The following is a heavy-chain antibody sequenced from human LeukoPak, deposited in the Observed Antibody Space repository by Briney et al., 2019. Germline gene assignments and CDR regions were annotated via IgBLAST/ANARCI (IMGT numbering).Heavy chain of an antibody. D-gene: IGHD2-21*02. CDR2: IYYSGST. Sequence: SETLSLTCAVSGGSISPYYWSWIRQPPGKGLEWIGYIYYSGSTNYNPSLKSRVTISVDTAERQVSLILRSVTAADTAVYYCAREVGDSDSDNRFDPWGQGTLVTVSS. CDR3: AREVGDSDSDNRFDP. J-gene: IGHJ5*02. V-gene: IGHV4-59*01. CDR1: GGSISPYY.